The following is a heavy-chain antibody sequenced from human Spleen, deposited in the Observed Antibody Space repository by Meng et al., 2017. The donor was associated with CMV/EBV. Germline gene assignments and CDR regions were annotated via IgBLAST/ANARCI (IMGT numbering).Heavy chain of an antibody. CDR3: ARETAWLSLERAHYYYYGMDV. CDR1: GITFTDYY. V-gene: IGHV3-7*01. J-gene: IGHJ6*02. Sequence: GGSLRLSCAASGITFTDYYMSWIRQAPGKGLEWVANIKQDGSEKYYVDSVKGRFTISRDNAKNSLYLQMNSLRAEDTAVYFCARETAWLSLERAHYYYYGMDVWGQGTTVTVSS. D-gene: IGHD1-1*01. CDR2: IKQDGSEK.